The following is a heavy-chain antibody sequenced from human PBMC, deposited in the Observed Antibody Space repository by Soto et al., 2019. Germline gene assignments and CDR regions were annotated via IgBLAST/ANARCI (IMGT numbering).Heavy chain of an antibody. CDR1: GFTFSSYS. CDR2: ISSSSSTI. D-gene: IGHD1-1*01. CDR3: ARLDGEGGLERPRRSYYGMDV. Sequence: PGGSLRLSCAASGFTFSSYSMNWVRQAPGKGLEWVSYISSSSSTIYYADSVKGRFTISRDNAKNSLYLQMNSLRAEDTAVYYCARLDGEGGLERPRRSYYGMDVWGQGTTVTVSS. V-gene: IGHV3-48*01. J-gene: IGHJ6*02.